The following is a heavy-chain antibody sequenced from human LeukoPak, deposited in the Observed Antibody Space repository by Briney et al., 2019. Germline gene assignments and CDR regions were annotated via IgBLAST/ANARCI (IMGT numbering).Heavy chain of an antibody. CDR3: AKDQGIGSYYEGFDY. CDR1: GFTFYDYA. V-gene: IGHV3-9*01. J-gene: IGHJ4*02. CDR2: ISWNSGSI. Sequence: PGGSLRLSCAASGFTFYDYAMHWVRQAPGKGLEWVPGISWNSGSIGYADSVKGRFTISRDNAKNSLYLQMNSLRAEDTAVYYCAKDQGIGSYYEGFDYWGQGTLVTVSS. D-gene: IGHD1-26*01.